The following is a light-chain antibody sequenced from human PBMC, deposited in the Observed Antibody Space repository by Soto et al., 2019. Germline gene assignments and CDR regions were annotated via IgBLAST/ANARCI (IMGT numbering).Light chain of an antibody. J-gene: IGLJ1*01. V-gene: IGLV2-14*01. Sequence: QSVLTQPASVSGSPGQSITISCTGTSSDVGGYNSVCWHQQHPGKAPKLMIYEVRNRPSGVSDRFSASKSGNTASLTISGLQADDEADYYCSSYAGSSNVFGTGTKVTVL. CDR2: EVR. CDR3: SSYAGSSNV. CDR1: SSDVGGYNS.